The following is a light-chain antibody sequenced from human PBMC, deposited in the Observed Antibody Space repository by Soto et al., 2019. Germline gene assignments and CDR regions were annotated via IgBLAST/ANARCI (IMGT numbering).Light chain of an antibody. Sequence: DIVMTQSPDSLAVSLGERATINCKSSQSVLLTSNNKNYLAWYQQKPGQPPKVLISWASTRESGVADRFSGSVSGTDFTLTITCLQAEDVAVYYCQQYYTTLTFGGGTKVEIK. CDR2: WAS. J-gene: IGKJ4*01. CDR3: QQYYTTLT. CDR1: QSVLLTSNNKNY. V-gene: IGKV4-1*01.